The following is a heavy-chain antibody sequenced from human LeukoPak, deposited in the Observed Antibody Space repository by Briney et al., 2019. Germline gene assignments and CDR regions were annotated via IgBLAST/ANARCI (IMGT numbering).Heavy chain of an antibody. Sequence: ASVKVSCKASGYTFTGYYMHWVRQAPGQGLEWMGRINPNSGGTNYAQKFQGRVTMTRDTSFSTAYMELSGLRSDDTAVYYCARDGSGGGNWFDPWGQGTLVTVSS. V-gene: IGHV1-2*06. D-gene: IGHD2-15*01. J-gene: IGHJ5*02. CDR3: ARDGSGGGNWFDP. CDR1: GYTFTGYY. CDR2: INPNSGGT.